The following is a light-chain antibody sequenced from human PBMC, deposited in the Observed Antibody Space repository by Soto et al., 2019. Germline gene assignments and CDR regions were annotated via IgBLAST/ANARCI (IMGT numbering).Light chain of an antibody. CDR1: QGVXSD. CDR2: SAS. CDR3: QQRSYPPRT. Sequence: LLTQCPAPLSLSPGDRATLSCRASQGVXSDLDWYEQKPGQAPRFLTASASNRATGSPARLSGSGSATDFTLTSSSLEPAYFYVYYYQQRSYPPRTFGQGTRVDIK. V-gene: IGKV3-11*01. J-gene: IGKJ5*01.